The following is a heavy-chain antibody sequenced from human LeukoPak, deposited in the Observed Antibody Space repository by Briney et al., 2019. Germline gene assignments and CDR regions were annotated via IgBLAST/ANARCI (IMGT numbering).Heavy chain of an antibody. Sequence: AASVKVSCKASGYTFTGYYMHWVRQAPGQGLEWMGWINPNSGGTNYAQKFQGRVTMTRDTSISTAYMELSRLRSDDTAVYYCARAVSGSYYVNFDYWGQGTLATVSS. CDR2: INPNSGGT. J-gene: IGHJ4*02. CDR1: GYTFTGYY. CDR3: ARAVSGSYYVNFDY. V-gene: IGHV1-2*02. D-gene: IGHD1-26*01.